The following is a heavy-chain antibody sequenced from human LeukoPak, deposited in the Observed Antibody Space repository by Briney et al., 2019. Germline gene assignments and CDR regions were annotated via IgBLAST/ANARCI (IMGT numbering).Heavy chain of an antibody. D-gene: IGHD1-26*01. CDR2: INPNNGGT. CDR1: GYTFTGYY. J-gene: IGHJ4*02. V-gene: IGHV1-2*02. CDR3: ARKISYTVGATDFDY. Sequence: ASVKVSCKASGYTFTGYYMHWVRQAPGQGLEWMGWINPNNGGTSYAQKFQGRVTMTRDTSISTAYMDLSRLTSDDTAVYYCARKISYTVGATDFDYWGQGTLVTVSS.